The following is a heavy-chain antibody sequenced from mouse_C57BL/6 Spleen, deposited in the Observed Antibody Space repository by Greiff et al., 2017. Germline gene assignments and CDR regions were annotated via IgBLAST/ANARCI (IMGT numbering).Heavy chain of an antibody. CDR1: GYAFSSSW. D-gene: IGHD1-1*01. J-gene: IGHJ2*01. CDR2: IYPGDGDT. Sequence: QVQLQQSGPELVKPGASVKISCKASGYAFSSSWMNWVKQRPGKGLEWIGRIYPGDGDTNYNGKFKGKATLTADKSSSTAYMQLSSLTSEDSAVYFCARGEGLLLRWDYWGQGTTLTVSS. CDR3: ARGEGLLLRWDY. V-gene: IGHV1-82*01.